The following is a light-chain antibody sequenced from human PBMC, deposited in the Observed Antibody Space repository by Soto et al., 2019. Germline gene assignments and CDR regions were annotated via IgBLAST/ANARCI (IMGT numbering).Light chain of an antibody. CDR3: AAWDDSLKGVV. CDR2: SSS. V-gene: IGLV1-44*01. Sequence: QSVLTQPPSASGTPGQRITISCSGSSSNIGSKAVNWYQHLPGTAPKLLIYSSSQRPSGVPDRFSGSKSGTSASLAISGLQSEDEADYYCAAWDDSLKGVVFGGGTKLTVL. CDR1: SSNIGSKA. J-gene: IGLJ2*01.